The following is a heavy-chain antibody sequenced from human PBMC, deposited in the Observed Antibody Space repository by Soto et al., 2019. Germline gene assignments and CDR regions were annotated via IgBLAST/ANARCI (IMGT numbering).Heavy chain of an antibody. CDR3: CHTWV. CDR1: GFSISDYW. Sequence: EVQMVESGGGLVQPGGSLRLSCAASGFSISDYWMSWVRQAPGKGLEWVGNINEDGSEENYVDSEKGRFTISRDNARNSLYLQMNSLRVEDTAVYYCCHTWVGGQGTLVTVSS. CDR2: INEDGSEE. J-gene: IGHJ4*02. D-gene: IGHD1-26*01. V-gene: IGHV3-7*01.